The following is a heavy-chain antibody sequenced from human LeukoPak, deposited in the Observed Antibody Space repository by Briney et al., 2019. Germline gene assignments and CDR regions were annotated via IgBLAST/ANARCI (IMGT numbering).Heavy chain of an antibody. D-gene: IGHD2-21*02. V-gene: IGHV3-66*01. CDR2: IYSGGST. Sequence: GGSLRLSCAASGFTVSSNYMSWVRQAPGKGLEWVSVIYSGGSTYYADSVKGRFTISRDNSKNTLYLQMNSLRAEDTAVYYCARVPILAYCGGDCSLNWFDPWGQGTLVTVSS. CDR3: ARVPILAYCGGDCSLNWFDP. J-gene: IGHJ5*02. CDR1: GFTVSSNY.